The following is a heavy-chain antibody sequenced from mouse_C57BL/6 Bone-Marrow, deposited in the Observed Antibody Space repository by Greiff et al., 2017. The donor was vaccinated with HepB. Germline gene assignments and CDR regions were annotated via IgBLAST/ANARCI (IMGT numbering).Heavy chain of an antibody. Sequence: EVMLVESGGGLVQPGGSLSLSCAASGFTFTDYYMSWVRQPPGKALEWLGFIRNKANGYTTEYRASVKGRFTISRDKSQSILYLHMNALRAEYSATYVCARYIAVAYFDYWGQGTTLTVSS. CDR3: ARYIAVAYFDY. V-gene: IGHV7-3*01. J-gene: IGHJ2*01. CDR1: GFTFTDYY. D-gene: IGHD1-1*01. CDR2: IRNKANGYTT.